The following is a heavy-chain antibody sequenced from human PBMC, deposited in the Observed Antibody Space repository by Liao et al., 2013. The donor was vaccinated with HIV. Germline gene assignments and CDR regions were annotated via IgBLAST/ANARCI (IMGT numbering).Heavy chain of an antibody. V-gene: IGHV4-59*01. CDR2: IFHTGGT. D-gene: IGHD7-27*01. J-gene: IGHJ3*02. Sequence: QVQLQESGPGLVKPSETLSLTCTVSGGSMSRYYWSWIRQPPGKGLEWIGYIFHTGGTDYSPSLKSRVTISLATSKNQFSLKVTSLTAADTALYYCARGGTGADYAFDIWGQGTMVTVSS. CDR1: GGSMSRYY. CDR3: ARGGTGADYAFDI.